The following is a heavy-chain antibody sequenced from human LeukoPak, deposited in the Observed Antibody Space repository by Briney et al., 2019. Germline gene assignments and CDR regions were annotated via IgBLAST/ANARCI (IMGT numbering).Heavy chain of an antibody. CDR2: ISSSGSTI. V-gene: IGHV3-21*04. J-gene: IGHJ2*01. CDR3: ARKARNTAMVDWYFDL. D-gene: IGHD5-18*01. CDR1: GFSFSSYS. Sequence: GGSLRLSCAASGFSFSSYSMNWVRQAPGKGLEWVSSISSSGSTIYYADSVKGRFTISRDNAKNSLYLQMNSLRAEDTAVYYCARKARNTAMVDWYFDLWGRGTLVTVSS.